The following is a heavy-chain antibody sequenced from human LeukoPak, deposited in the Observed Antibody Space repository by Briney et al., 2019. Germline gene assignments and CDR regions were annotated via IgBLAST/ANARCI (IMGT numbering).Heavy chain of an antibody. CDR3: AREGTVTAYNFDY. CDR2: ISATGTSI. CDR1: GFTFSNYA. Sequence: GGSLRLSCAASGFTFSNYAMNWVRQAPGKGLEWVSFISATGTSIFYSDSVKGRFTISRDNSKNTLYLQMNSLRADDTAVYYCAREGTVTAYNFDYWGQGTLVTVSS. J-gene: IGHJ4*02. V-gene: IGHV3-23*01. D-gene: IGHD4-17*01.